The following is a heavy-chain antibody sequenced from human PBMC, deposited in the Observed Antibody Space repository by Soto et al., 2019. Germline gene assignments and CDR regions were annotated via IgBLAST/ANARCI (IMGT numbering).Heavy chain of an antibody. CDR3: ARLYDSSGYYYNWFDP. CDR2: IYYSGKT. V-gene: IGHV4-39*07. CDR1: GGSISSGGYY. J-gene: IGHJ5*02. Sequence: SETLSLTCTVSGGSISSGGYYWGWIRQPPGKGLEWIATIYYSGKTYYNPSLKSRVTISVDTSKNQFSLKLSSVTAADTAVYYCARLYDSSGYYYNWFDPWGQGTLVTVSS. D-gene: IGHD3-22*01.